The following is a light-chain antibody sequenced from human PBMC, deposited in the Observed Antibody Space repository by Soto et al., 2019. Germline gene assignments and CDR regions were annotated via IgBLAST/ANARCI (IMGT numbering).Light chain of an antibody. Sequence: QSALTQPPSASGSPGQSVTISCTGTSSDVGGYHYVSWYQQHPGKAPKLMIYEVSKRPSGVPDRFSGSKSGNTASLTVSGLQAEDEADYYCSSDAGSNNHVLFGGGTQLTVL. CDR2: EVS. CDR1: SSDVGGYHY. J-gene: IGLJ2*01. CDR3: SSDAGSNNHVL. V-gene: IGLV2-8*01.